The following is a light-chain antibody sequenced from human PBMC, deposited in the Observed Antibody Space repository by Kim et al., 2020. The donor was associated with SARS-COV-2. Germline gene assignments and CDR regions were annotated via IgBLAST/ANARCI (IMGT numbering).Light chain of an antibody. CDR3: QQYDPSFPYS. Sequence: EIVLTQSPGTLSLSPGERATLSCRTSKTISSDYVAWYRHKPGQAPRLLIYGASTRATGIPERFSGSGSGTDFTLTISRLEPEDFAVYYCQQYDPSFPYSFGQGTKLEI. V-gene: IGKV3-20*01. J-gene: IGKJ2*01. CDR1: KTISSDY. CDR2: GAS.